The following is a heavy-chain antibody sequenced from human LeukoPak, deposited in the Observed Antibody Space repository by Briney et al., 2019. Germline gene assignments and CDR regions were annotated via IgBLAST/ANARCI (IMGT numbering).Heavy chain of an antibody. CDR2: IKQDGSEK. J-gene: IGHJ5*02. V-gene: IGHV3-7*03. CDR3: AKDALGSSWYRGWFDP. CDR1: GFTFSSYS. D-gene: IGHD6-13*01. Sequence: PGGSLRLSCAASGFTFSSYSMNWVRQAPGKGLEWVANIKQDGSEKYYVDSVKGRFTISRDNAKKALYLEMNSLRTEDTALYYCAKDALGSSWYRGWFDPWGQGTLVTVSS.